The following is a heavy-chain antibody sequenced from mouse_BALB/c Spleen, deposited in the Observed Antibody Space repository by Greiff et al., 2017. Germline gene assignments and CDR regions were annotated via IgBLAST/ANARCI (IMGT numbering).Heavy chain of an antibody. CDR2: IWSGGST. V-gene: IGHV2-2*02. Sequence: VQLQQSGPGLVQPSQSLSITCTVSGFSLTSYGVHWVRQSPGKGLEWLGVIWSGGSTDYNAAFISRLSISKDNSKSQVFFKMNSLQANDTAIYYCARNTYDGKAFAYWGQGTLVTVSA. J-gene: IGHJ3*01. CDR1: GFSLTSYG. CDR3: ARNTYDGKAFAY. D-gene: IGHD2-14*01.